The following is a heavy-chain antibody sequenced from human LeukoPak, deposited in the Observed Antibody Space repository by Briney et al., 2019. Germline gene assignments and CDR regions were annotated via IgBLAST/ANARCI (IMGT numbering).Heavy chain of an antibody. V-gene: IGHV3-21*01. CDR1: GFTFSSYS. CDR3: ARDVGVVRTRHDY. D-gene: IGHD2-8*01. CDR2: ISSSSSYI. Sequence: PGGSLRLSCAASGFTFSSYSMNWVRQAPGKGLGWVSSISSSSSYIYYADSVKGRFTISRDNAKNSLYLQMNSLRAEDTAVYYCARDVGVVRTRHDYWGQGTLVTVSS. J-gene: IGHJ4*02.